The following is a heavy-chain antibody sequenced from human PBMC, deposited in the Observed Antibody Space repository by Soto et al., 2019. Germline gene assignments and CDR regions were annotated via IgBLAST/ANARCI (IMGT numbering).Heavy chain of an antibody. D-gene: IGHD3-22*01. V-gene: IGHV3-48*02. Sequence: GGSLRLSCAASGFTFSSYSMNWVRQAPGKGLEWVSYISSSSSTIYYADSVKGRFTISRDNAKNSLYLQMNSLRDEDTAVYYCARDMPYYYDSSGPYFDYWGQGTLVTVSS. CDR3: ARDMPYYYDSSGPYFDY. J-gene: IGHJ4*02. CDR2: ISSSSSTI. CDR1: GFTFSSYS.